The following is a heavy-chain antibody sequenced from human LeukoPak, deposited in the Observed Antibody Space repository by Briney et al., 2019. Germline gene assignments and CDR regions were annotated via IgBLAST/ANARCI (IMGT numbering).Heavy chain of an antibody. Sequence: GGSLRLSCAASGFTFSSYSMNWVRQAPGKGLEWVSSISSSSYIYYADSVKGRFTISRDNSKNTLYLQMNSLRAEDTAVYYCAKQDLDYFDYWGQGTLVTVSS. J-gene: IGHJ4*02. CDR3: AKQDLDYFDY. CDR1: GFTFSSYS. CDR2: ISSSSYI. V-gene: IGHV3-21*04. D-gene: IGHD1/OR15-1a*01.